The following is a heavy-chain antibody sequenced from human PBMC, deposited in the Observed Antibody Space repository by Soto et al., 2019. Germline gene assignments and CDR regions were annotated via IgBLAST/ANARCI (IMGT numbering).Heavy chain of an antibody. D-gene: IGHD3-10*01. CDR2: ISYDGSNK. J-gene: IGHJ6*02. Sequence: GGSLRLSCAASGFTFSSYAMHWVRQAPGKGLEWVAVISYDGSNKYYADSVKGRFTISRDNAKNSLYLQMNSLRAEDTAVYYCAREVRVTYYYYYGMDVWGQGTTVTVSS. CDR3: AREVRVTYYYYYGMDV. CDR1: GFTFSSYA. V-gene: IGHV3-30-3*01.